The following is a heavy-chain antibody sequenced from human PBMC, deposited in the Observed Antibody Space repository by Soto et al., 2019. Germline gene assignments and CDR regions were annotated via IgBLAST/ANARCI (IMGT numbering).Heavy chain of an antibody. CDR1: GDSISSGDYY. D-gene: IGHD3-10*01. CDR3: ARAQGSGFLVS. V-gene: IGHV4-30-4*01. J-gene: IGHJ4*02. Sequence: SETLSLTCTVSGDSISSGDYYWSWIRQPPGKGLEWIGCIYYSGNTYYNPSLKRRFSISVDTSKNQFSLKLSSVTAADTAVYYCARAQGSGFLVSWGQGTLVT. CDR2: IYYSGNT.